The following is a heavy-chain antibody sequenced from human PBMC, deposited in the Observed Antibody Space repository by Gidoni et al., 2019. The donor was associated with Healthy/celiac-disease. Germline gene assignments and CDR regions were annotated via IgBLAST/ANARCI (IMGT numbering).Heavy chain of an antibody. D-gene: IGHD2-21*01. CDR1: GGTFSSYA. V-gene: IGHV1-69*01. CDR3: ASSVVVNAIRVDAFDI. J-gene: IGHJ3*02. CDR2: IIPSFGTA. Sequence: QVQLVQSGAEVKKPGSSMTVSCKASGGTFSSYAISWVRQAPGQGLEWMGGIIPSFGTANYAQKFQGRVTITADESTSTAYMELSRLRSEDTAVYYCASSVVVNAIRVDAFDIWGQGTMVTVSS.